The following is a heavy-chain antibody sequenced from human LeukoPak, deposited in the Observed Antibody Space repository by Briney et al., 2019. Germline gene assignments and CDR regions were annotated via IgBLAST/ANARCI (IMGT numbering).Heavy chain of an antibody. CDR1: GYTFTRYG. Sequence: ASVKVSCKTSGYTFTRYGISWVQQAPGQGLEGVGWISGYNGNTNYAQKFQGRVTMTTDTSTTTANMELRSLRSDDTAVYYCARPRVAGSYDYWGQGTLVTVSS. CDR2: ISGYNGNT. CDR3: ARPRVAGSYDY. D-gene: IGHD6-19*01. J-gene: IGHJ4*02. V-gene: IGHV1-18*01.